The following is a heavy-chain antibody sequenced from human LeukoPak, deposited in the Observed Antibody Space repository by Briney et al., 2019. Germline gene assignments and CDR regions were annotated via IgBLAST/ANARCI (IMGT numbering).Heavy chain of an antibody. D-gene: IGHD4-17*01. CDR2: ISSSSSYI. CDR3: ARDYGDYAVYFDY. V-gene: IGHV3-21*01. CDR1: GFTFSSYS. Sequence: PGGSLRLSCAASGFTFSSYSMNWVRQAPGKGLEWVSSISSSSSYIYYADSVKGRLTISRDNAKNSLYLQMNSLRAEDTAVYYCARDYGDYAVYFDYWGQGTLVTVSS. J-gene: IGHJ4*02.